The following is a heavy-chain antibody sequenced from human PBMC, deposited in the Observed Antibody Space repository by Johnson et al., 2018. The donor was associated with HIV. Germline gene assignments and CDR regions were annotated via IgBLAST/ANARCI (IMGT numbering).Heavy chain of an antibody. Sequence: VQLVESGGALVQPGGSLRLSCAASGFTFDYYWMHWVRQAPGKGLVWVGRLKSKVDGGTTDYAAPVKDRFTISRDDSKNTLYLQMSSLRAEDTAVYYCAKGRGYDYDALDFWGQGTMVTVSS. CDR3: AKGRGYDYDALDF. D-gene: IGHD5-12*01. V-gene: IGHV3-15*02. CDR1: GFTFDYYW. CDR2: LKSKVDGGTT. J-gene: IGHJ3*01.